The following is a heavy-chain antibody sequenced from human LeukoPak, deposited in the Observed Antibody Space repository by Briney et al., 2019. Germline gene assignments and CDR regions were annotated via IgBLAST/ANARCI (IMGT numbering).Heavy chain of an antibody. CDR1: GGSFSGYY. CDR2: INHSGST. V-gene: IGHV4-34*01. J-gene: IGHJ4*02. CDR3: ARVGKSSSSSLFDY. Sequence: SETLSLTCAVYGGSFSGYYWSWIRQPPGMGLEWIGEINHSGSTNYNPSLKSRVTISVDTSKNQFSLKLSSVTAADTAVYYCARVGKSSSSSLFDYWGQGTLVTVSS. D-gene: IGHD6-6*01.